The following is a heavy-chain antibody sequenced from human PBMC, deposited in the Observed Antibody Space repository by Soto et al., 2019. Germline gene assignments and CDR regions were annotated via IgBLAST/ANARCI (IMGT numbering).Heavy chain of an antibody. CDR1: GFTFSNAW. V-gene: IGHV3-15*07. CDR3: HSGSYFDAFDI. D-gene: IGHD1-26*01. J-gene: IGHJ3*02. Sequence: GESLKISCAASGFTFSNAWMNWVRQAPGKGLEWVGRIKSKTDGGTTDYAAPVKGRFTISRDDSKNTLYLQMNSLKTEDTAVYYCHSGSYFDAFDIWGQGTMVTVSS. CDR2: IKSKTDGGTT.